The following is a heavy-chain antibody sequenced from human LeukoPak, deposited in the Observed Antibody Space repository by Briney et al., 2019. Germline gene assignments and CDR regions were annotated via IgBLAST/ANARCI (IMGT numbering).Heavy chain of an antibody. D-gene: IGHD3-22*01. Sequence: PSQTLSLTCAVSGGSISSGGYSWSWLRQPPGKGLEWIGYIYHSGSTYYNPSLKSRVTISVDRSKNQFSLKLSSVTAADTAVYYCARAGKLHYYDSSGIIRDGAFDIWGQGTMVTVSS. CDR2: IYHSGST. CDR1: GGSISSGGYS. CDR3: ARAGKLHYYDSSGIIRDGAFDI. J-gene: IGHJ3*02. V-gene: IGHV4-30-2*01.